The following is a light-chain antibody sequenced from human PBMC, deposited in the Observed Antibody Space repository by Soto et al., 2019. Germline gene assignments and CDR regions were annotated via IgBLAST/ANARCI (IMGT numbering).Light chain of an antibody. J-gene: IGKJ4*01. CDR3: QQSYSTPFT. CDR1: QSSSSY. V-gene: IGKV1-39*01. CDR2: AAS. Sequence: DIQMTQSPSSLSASVGDRVTITCRASQSSSSYFNWYQQKPGKAPKLLIYAASSLQNGVSSRFSGSGSGTDFTLTISSLQPEDAATYYCQQSYSTPFTFGGGTKVEIK.